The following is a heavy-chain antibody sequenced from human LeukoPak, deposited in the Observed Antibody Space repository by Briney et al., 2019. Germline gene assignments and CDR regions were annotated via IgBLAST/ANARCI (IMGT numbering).Heavy chain of an antibody. Sequence: GGSLRLSCAASGFTFSSYAMSWVRQAPGKGLEWVSVISGGGGSTYYADSGKGRFTISRDNSKNTLDLQMNSLRAEDASVYSCAKDGRGDIVVVPAAKWIYYYYGMDVWGQGTTVTVSS. J-gene: IGHJ6*02. CDR1: GFTFSSYA. V-gene: IGHV3-23*01. CDR2: ISGGGGST. D-gene: IGHD2-2*01. CDR3: AKDGRGDIVVVPAAKWIYYYYGMDV.